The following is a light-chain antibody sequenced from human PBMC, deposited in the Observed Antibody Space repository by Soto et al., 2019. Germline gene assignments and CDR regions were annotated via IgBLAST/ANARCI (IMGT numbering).Light chain of an antibody. V-gene: IGKV1-39*01. Sequence: DIQMTQSPSSLSASVGGRVTITCRASQSISTYLNWYQQKVGKAPKLLIYAASSLQSGVPSRFSGSGSGTDFPLTISSLQPEDFATYYYQQSYSTPRTFGQGTKLEIK. CDR2: AAS. J-gene: IGKJ2*02. CDR3: QQSYSTPRT. CDR1: QSISTY.